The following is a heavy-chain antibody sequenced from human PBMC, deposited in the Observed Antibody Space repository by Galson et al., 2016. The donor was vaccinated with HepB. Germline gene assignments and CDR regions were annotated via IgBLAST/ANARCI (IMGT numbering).Heavy chain of an antibody. J-gene: IGHJ6*03. CDR2: FYSRDSP. D-gene: IGHD2-2*01. CDR1: GASITDYY. Sequence: SETLSLTCTVSGASITDYYWTWIRQPAGKGLEWIGRFYSRDSPNYNPSLKSRVTMSVDTSKSHSSLKLSSVTAADTAVYYCARAICTSAGCYRLDHYYYMDVWGKGTTVTVSS. CDR3: ARAICTSAGCYRLDHYYYMDV. V-gene: IGHV4-4*07.